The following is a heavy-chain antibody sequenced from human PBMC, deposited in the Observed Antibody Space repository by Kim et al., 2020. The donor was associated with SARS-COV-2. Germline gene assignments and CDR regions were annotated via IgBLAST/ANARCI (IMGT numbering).Heavy chain of an antibody. V-gene: IGHV1-69*13. CDR1: GGTFSSYA. Sequence: SVKVSCKASGGTFSSYAISWVRQAPGQGLEWMGGIIPIFGTANYAQKFQGRVTITADESTSTAYMELSSLRSEDTAVYYCARDLLLYCSSTSCQKGHWFDPWGQGTLVTVSS. D-gene: IGHD2-2*01. CDR3: ARDLLLYCSSTSCQKGHWFDP. CDR2: IIPIFGTA. J-gene: IGHJ5*02.